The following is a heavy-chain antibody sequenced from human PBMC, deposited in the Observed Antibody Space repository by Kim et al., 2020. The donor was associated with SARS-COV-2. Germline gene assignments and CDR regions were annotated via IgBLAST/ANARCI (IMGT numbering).Heavy chain of an antibody. CDR2: ISYDGSNK. D-gene: IGHD3-10*01. CDR1: GFTFSSYG. V-gene: IGHV3-33*05. CDR3: ARTNTMVRGKGFDY. J-gene: IGHJ4*02. Sequence: GGSLRLSCAASGFTFSSYGMHWVRQAPGKGLEWVAVISYDGSNKYYADSVKGRFTISRDNSKNTLYLQMNSLRAEDTAVYYCARTNTMVRGKGFDYWGQGTLVTVSS.